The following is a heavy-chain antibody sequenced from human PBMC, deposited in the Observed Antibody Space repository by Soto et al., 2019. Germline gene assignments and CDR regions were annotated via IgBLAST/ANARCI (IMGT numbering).Heavy chain of an antibody. CDR1: GYTFTSYL. CDR3: AKEHALSSGWDH. V-gene: IGHV1-3*04. Sequence: QVQLVQSGAEVKKPGASVTVSCKASGYTFTSYLMHWVRQAPGQRPEWMGWINTGNGDTKYSESLQGRITITRDTSASTAYMELSSLRSEDTALYYCAKEHALSSGWDHWGQGTLVTVSS. J-gene: IGHJ4*02. D-gene: IGHD6-19*01. CDR2: INTGNGDT.